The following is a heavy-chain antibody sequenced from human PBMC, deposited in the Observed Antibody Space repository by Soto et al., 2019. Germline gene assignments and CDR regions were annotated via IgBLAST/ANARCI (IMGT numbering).Heavy chain of an antibody. J-gene: IGHJ4*02. CDR2: INPNRSGT. Sequence: ASVKVSCKASGYTFTGYYMHWVRQAPGQGLEWMGWINPNRSGTNNAQKAQGWDTMTRDTSISTAYMELSRLRSDDTAVYYCARGDEYSSSSALSPFDYWGQGTLVTVSS. D-gene: IGHD6-6*01. V-gene: IGHV1-2*04. CDR1: GYTFTGYY. CDR3: ARGDEYSSSSALSPFDY.